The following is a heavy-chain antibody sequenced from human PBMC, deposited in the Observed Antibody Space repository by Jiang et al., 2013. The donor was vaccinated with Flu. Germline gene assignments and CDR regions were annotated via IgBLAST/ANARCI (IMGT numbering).Heavy chain of an antibody. D-gene: IGHD3-22*01. V-gene: IGHV2-70*13. CDR1: GFSLNTGGMC. CDR3: ARIGNYYDMGDAFDI. Sequence: KPTQTLTLTCTFSGFSLNTGGMCVSWIRQPPGKALEWLALIDWDDDKYYSTSLKTRLTISKDTSKNQVVLTMTNMDPVDTATYFCARIGNYYDMGDAFDIWGQGTMVTVSS. J-gene: IGHJ3*02. CDR2: IDWDDDK.